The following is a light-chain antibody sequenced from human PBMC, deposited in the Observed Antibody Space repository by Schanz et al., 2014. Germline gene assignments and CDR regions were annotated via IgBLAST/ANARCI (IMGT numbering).Light chain of an antibody. J-gene: IGLJ3*02. CDR2: DVS. V-gene: IGLV2-14*03. CDR3: TSYTSSSTRV. CDR1: SGDIGGYDY. Sequence: QSALTQPASVSGSPGQSITISCTGTSGDIGGYDYVSWYQQLPGKAPKLMLYDVSHRPSGVSNRFSGSKSGNTASLTISGLQAEDEADYYCTSYTSSSTRVFGGGTKLTVL.